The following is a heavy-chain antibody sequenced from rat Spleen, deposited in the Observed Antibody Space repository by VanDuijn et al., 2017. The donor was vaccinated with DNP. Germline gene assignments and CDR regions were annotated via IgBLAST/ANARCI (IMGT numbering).Heavy chain of an antibody. D-gene: IGHD1-3*01. CDR1: GFTFNYYW. Sequence: EVQLVESGGDLVQPGRSLKLSCVASGFTFNYYWMAWVRQAPKKGLEWVATISYEGSSTYYRDAVKGRFTISRDNAKSTLYLQMDSLRSEDTATYYCARHGRVTTVATYWYFDFWGPGTMVTVSS. CDR3: ARHGRVTTVATYWYFDF. CDR2: ISYEGSST. V-gene: IGHV5-7*01. J-gene: IGHJ1*01.